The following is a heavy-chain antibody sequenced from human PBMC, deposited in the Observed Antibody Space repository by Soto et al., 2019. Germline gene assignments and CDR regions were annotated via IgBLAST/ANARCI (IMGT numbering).Heavy chain of an antibody. CDR2: ISYDGSNK. CDR3: AKDKDYDILTGYRTHTYDY. CDR1: GFTFSSYG. Sequence: SGGSLRLSCAASGFTFSSYGMHWVRQAPGKGLEWVAVISYDGSNKYYADSVKGRFTISRDNSKNTLYLQMNSLRAEDTAVYYCAKDKDYDILTGYRTHTYDYWGQGTLVTVSS. J-gene: IGHJ4*02. D-gene: IGHD3-9*01. V-gene: IGHV3-30*18.